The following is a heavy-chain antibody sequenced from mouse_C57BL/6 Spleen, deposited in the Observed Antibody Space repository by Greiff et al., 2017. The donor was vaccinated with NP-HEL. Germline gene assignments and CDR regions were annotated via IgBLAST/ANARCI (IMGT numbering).Heavy chain of an antibody. V-gene: IGHV1-64*01. Sequence: QVQLQQPGAELVKPGASVKLSCKASGYTFTSYWMHWVKQRPGQGLEWIGMIHPNSGSTNYNEKFKSKATLTVDKSSSTAYMQLSSLTSEDSAVYYCARYGYGNYVGFAFWGQGTLVTVSA. CDR1: GYTFTSYW. CDR3: ARYGYGNYVGFAF. D-gene: IGHD2-1*01. J-gene: IGHJ3*01. CDR2: IHPNSGST.